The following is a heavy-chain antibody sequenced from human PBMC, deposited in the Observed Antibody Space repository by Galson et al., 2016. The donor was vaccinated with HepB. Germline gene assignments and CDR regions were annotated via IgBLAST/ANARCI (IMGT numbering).Heavy chain of an antibody. J-gene: IGHJ5*02. CDR1: GFSLSTSGVG. Sequence: PALVKPTQTLTLTCTFSGFSLSTSGVGVGWFRQPPGKALEWLALIYWNDDKRYTPSLKNRLTITKDTSKNQVVLTMAGVDPVDTATYYCAHRLILPVADEKFDPWGPGTLVTVSS. D-gene: IGHD6-19*01. CDR2: IYWNDDK. CDR3: AHRLILPVADEKFDP. V-gene: IGHV2-5*01.